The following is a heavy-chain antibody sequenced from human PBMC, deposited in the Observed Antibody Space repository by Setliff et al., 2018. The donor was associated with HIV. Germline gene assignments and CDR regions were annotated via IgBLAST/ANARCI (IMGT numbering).Heavy chain of an antibody. CDR3: ARGSYRGSGFFVRYFDF. Sequence: SETLSLTCAIYGGSFTSYYWTWIRQAPGKDLEWIGEINHNGGTNYNPSLKSRVTISVDRSKNQFFQRLTSVTAADTAVYYCARGSYRGSGFFVRYFDFWGQGSLVTVSS. CDR1: GGSFTSYY. V-gene: IGHV4-34*01. CDR2: INHNGGT. D-gene: IGHD3-3*01. J-gene: IGHJ4*02.